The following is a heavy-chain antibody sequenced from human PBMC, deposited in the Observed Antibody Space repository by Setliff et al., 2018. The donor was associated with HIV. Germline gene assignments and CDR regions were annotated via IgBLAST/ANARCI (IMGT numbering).Heavy chain of an antibody. CDR1: GFTFKNYA. D-gene: IGHD2-8*01. Sequence: GGSLRLSCVASGFTFKNYAMNWVRQAPGKGLEWVSHVCGGRFETYYADSVQGRFTVSRDDSKSAIYLQMESLRAEDTALYYCVKDHVSSNGVFDPFDSWGQGTLVTVSS. J-gene: IGHJ4*02. CDR3: VKDHVSSNGVFDPFDS. V-gene: IGHV3-23*01. CDR2: VCGGRFET.